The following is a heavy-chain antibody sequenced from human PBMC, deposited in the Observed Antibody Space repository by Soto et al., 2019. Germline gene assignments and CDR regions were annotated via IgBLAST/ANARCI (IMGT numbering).Heavy chain of an antibody. CDR2: FYYTGST. D-gene: IGHD3-22*01. CDR1: GGSVSSGNYY. Sequence: SGTLSLTCTFSGGSVSSGNYYWSWIRQPPGEGLEWIGYFYYTGSTNYNPSLKSRVTISVDASKNQFSLRLSSLTAADTAVYYCARSMHYSDGSNYSPFDYWGQGTLVTVSS. V-gene: IGHV4-61*01. CDR3: ARSMHYSDGSNYSPFDY. J-gene: IGHJ4*02.